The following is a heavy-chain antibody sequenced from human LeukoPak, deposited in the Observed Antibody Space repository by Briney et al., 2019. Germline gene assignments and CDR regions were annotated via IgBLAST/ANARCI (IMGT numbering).Heavy chain of an antibody. CDR3: AKSLARGYYGGGYFFDS. V-gene: IGHV3-23*01. D-gene: IGHD3-22*01. CDR1: GFSFSNYA. Sequence: GGSLRLSCAASGFSFSNYAMSWVRQAPGKGLEWVSLISFGGGSTYYTDSVEGRFTISRDTSKNTLSLRMNSLRAEDTAVYYCAKSLARGYYGGGYFFDSWGQGTPVTVSS. J-gene: IGHJ4*02. CDR2: ISFGGGST.